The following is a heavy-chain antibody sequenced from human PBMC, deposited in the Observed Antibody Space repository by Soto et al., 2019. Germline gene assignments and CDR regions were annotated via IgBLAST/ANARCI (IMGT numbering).Heavy chain of an antibody. V-gene: IGHV3-23*01. CDR2: ISGSGGST. D-gene: IGHD2-21*01. CDR3: AKVHSDGDWVLGAFDI. CDR1: GFTFTIYA. Sequence: GGSLRLSCAASGFTFTIYAMSWVRQAPGKGLEWVSAISGSGGSTYYADSVKGRFTIARDNSKKTLYLQMNSLRAEDTAVYYCAKVHSDGDWVLGAFDIWGQGTMVTVSS. J-gene: IGHJ3*02.